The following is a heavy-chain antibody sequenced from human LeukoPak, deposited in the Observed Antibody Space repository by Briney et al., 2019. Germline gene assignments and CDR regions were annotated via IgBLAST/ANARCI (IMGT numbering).Heavy chain of an antibody. CDR1: GFTFSSYG. Sequence: GGSLRLSCAASGFTFSSYGMHWVRQAPGKGLEWVALISLDGSNKDYAESVKGRSTISRDSSKNTLYLQMNSLRAEDTAVYYCAKDGEVSWFGPESYWGQGTLVAVSS. CDR3: AKDGEVSWFGPESY. CDR2: ISLDGSNK. V-gene: IGHV3-30*18. D-gene: IGHD3-10*01. J-gene: IGHJ4*02.